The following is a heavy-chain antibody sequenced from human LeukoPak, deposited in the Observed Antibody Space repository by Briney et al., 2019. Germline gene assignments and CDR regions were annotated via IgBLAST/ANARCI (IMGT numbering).Heavy chain of an antibody. J-gene: IGHJ4*02. V-gene: IGHV4-39*01. Sequence: SETLSLTCIVSGGSISSGGHYWGWIRQTPGQGLEWIGSIYYSGSTYYNPSLNSRVTILIDMSKNQFSLKLSSVTATDTAVYYCARLVCGGGSCPAEFDYWGQGTLVTVSS. D-gene: IGHD2-15*01. CDR3: ARLVCGGGSCPAEFDY. CDR2: IYYSGST. CDR1: GGSISSGGHY.